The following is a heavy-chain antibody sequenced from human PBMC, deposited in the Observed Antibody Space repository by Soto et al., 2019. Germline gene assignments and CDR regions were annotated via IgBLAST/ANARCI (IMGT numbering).Heavy chain of an antibody. J-gene: IGHJ6*02. CDR1: GFTFSSYA. CDR3: ARGDGDYVYYYYGMDV. Sequence: QVQLVESGGGVVQPGRSLRLSCAASGFTFSSYAIHWVRQAPGKGLEWVAAVSYDGVNKHYPDSVKGRFTISRDNSKNTLYLQMNSLTVEDTAVYCCARGDGDYVYYYYGMDVWGQGTTVTVSS. CDR2: VSYDGVNK. V-gene: IGHV3-30-3*01. D-gene: IGHD4-17*01.